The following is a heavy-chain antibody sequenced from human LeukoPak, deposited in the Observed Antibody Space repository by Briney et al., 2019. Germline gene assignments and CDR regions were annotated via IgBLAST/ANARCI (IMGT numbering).Heavy chain of an antibody. CDR2: IFYSGST. Sequence: SETLSLTCTVSSGSISTSNYYWGWVRQPPGKALEWIGNIFYSGSTYYSPSLKSRVTISLDTSKNQFSLNLTSVTAADTAVYYCARDPSYDSSGYLDYWGQGTLVTVSS. V-gene: IGHV4-39*07. J-gene: IGHJ4*02. CDR1: SGSISTSNYY. CDR3: ARDPSYDSSGYLDY. D-gene: IGHD3-22*01.